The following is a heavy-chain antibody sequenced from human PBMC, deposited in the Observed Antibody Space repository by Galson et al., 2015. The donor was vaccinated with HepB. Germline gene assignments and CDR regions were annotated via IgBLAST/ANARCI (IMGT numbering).Heavy chain of an antibody. J-gene: IGHJ4*02. D-gene: IGHD4-23*01. V-gene: IGHV3-23*01. Sequence: SLRLSCAVSGFTFNNYAMSWVRQAPGKGLEWVSAISANGGHTSYTNSVKGRFTIARDNSKNTVYLQMNNLRADDTAVYYCAKEETRVVTPGVGYWGQGTLVIVSS. CDR1: GFTFNNYA. CDR3: AKEETRVVTPGVGY. CDR2: ISANGGHT.